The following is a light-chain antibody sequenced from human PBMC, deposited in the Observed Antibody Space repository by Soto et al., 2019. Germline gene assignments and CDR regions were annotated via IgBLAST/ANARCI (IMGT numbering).Light chain of an antibody. CDR2: AAS. CDR3: QQSYSTPLT. J-gene: IGKJ4*01. V-gene: IGKV1-39*01. CDR1: QSISSY. Sequence: DIQMTQSPSSLSASVGDRVTITCRARQSISSYLNWYQQKPGKAPKLLIYAASSLQSGVPSRFSGSGSRTDFTLTISSLQPEDFATYYCQQSYSTPLTFGGGTKVEIK.